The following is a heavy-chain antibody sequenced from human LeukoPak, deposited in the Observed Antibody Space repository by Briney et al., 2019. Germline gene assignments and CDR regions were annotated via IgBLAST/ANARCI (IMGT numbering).Heavy chain of an antibody. CDR3: ARVGIAVAGTVFDY. Sequence: SETLSLTCTVSGGSISSYYWSWIRQPPGKGLEWIGYIYYSGSTNYNPSLKSRVTISVDTSKNQFPLKLSSVTAADTAVYYCARVGIAVAGTVFDYWGQGTLVTVSS. V-gene: IGHV4-59*08. J-gene: IGHJ4*02. D-gene: IGHD6-19*01. CDR1: GGSISSYY. CDR2: IYYSGST.